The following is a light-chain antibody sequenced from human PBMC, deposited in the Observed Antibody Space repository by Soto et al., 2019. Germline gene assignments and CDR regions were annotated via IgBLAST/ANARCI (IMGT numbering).Light chain of an antibody. CDR3: ISYTVSRSYV. CDR2: SVS. CDR1: SSGIGAYDH. J-gene: IGLJ1*01. V-gene: IGLV2-14*01. Sequence: QSALTQPASVSGSPGQSITISCSGTSSGIGAYDHVAWFQQFPGKTPKLVIYSVSNRPSGVSYRFSGSKSGNTASLTISGLQADDEADYYYISYTVSRSYVFGPGTKVTVL.